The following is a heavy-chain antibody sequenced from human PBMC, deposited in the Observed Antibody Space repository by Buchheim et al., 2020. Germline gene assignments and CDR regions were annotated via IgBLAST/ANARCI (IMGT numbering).Heavy chain of an antibody. Sequence: EVQLEESGGGLVQPGGSLRLSCAASGFTFSTYWMHWVRQVPGKGLVWVSRTNEDGSITDYADSVKGRFTISRAKAGKTLILHMNSLRVEDTAMYYCGRDLSGSQDYWGQGTL. D-gene: IGHD1-26*01. J-gene: IGHJ4*02. CDR1: GFTFSTYW. CDR2: TNEDGSIT. V-gene: IGHV3-74*01. CDR3: GRDLSGSQDY.